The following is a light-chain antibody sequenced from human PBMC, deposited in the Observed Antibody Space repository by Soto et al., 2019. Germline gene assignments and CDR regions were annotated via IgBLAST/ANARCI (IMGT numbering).Light chain of an antibody. CDR1: QSISPW. CDR2: KAS. Sequence: DSQMTQCPSTLSASVGDRVTITCRASQSISPWLAWYQQKPGKAPKILISKASTLQSGVPPRFSGSGSGTEFTLTISSLQPDDFATYYCQQYERYPMTFGGGTKVEIK. V-gene: IGKV1-5*03. J-gene: IGKJ4*01. CDR3: QQYERYPMT.